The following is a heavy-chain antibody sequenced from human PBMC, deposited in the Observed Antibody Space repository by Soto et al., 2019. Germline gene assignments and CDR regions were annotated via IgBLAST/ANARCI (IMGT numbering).Heavy chain of an antibody. D-gene: IGHD6-19*01. CDR2: IRGKGDGGAT. CDR3: TTSGGGSGWSF. V-gene: IGHV3-15*07. Sequence: EVQLVESGGGLVKPGGSLRLSCAASGLTFSNAEMTWVRQAPGKGLEWVGRIRGKGDGGATDYAAPVKYRFIILRDDSENMVYLQMNSLKTEDTAVYYCTTSGGGSGWSFWGQGTPVTVSS. CDR1: GLTFSNAE. J-gene: IGHJ4*02.